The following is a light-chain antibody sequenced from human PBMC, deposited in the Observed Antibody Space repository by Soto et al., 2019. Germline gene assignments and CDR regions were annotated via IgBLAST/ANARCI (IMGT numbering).Light chain of an antibody. CDR3: QQSVSTLLIS. CDR2: AAS. CDR1: QNINTY. Sequence: DIQMTKAPSSLAASIGDGVTITCLARQNINTYLNCYQQKPGKAPKLLISAASNLQSGVPSRFSGSGSGTDFTLTISSLQLEDVATYYCQQSVSTLLISFGQGTLLEMK. J-gene: IGKJ5*01. V-gene: IGKV1-39*01.